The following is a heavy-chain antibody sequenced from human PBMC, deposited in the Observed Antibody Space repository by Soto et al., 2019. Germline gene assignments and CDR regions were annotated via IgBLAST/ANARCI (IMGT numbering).Heavy chain of an antibody. CDR3: ARVNSSPPYYYYYGMDV. Sequence: QVQLVQSGAEVKKPGASVKVSCKASGYTFTSYGISWVRQAPGQGLEWLGWISAYNGNTNYAQKLQGRVTMTTDTSTGTAYMELRSLRSDDTAVYYCARVNSSPPYYYYYGMDVWGQGTTVTVSS. V-gene: IGHV1-18*01. J-gene: IGHJ6*02. D-gene: IGHD1-1*01. CDR2: ISAYNGNT. CDR1: GYTFTSYG.